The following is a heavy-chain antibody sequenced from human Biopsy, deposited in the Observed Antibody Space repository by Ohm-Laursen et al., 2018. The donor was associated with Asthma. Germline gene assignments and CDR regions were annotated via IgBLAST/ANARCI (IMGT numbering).Heavy chain of an antibody. V-gene: IGHV7-4-1*02. D-gene: IGHD3-22*01. CDR2: INTNTGNP. CDR1: GYTFISYA. CDR3: ARMISYYHEMRAPFFDY. Sequence: GPSVKVSCKASGYTFISYALHWVRQAPGQGLEWMGWINTNTGNPTYAQGFTGRFVFSLDTSVNTAHLQISSLKAEDTAVYYCARMISYYHEMRAPFFDYWGQGTLVTVSS. J-gene: IGHJ4*02.